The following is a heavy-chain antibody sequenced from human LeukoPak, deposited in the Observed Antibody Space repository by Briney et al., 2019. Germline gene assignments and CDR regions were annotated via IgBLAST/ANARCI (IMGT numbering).Heavy chain of an antibody. J-gene: IGHJ4*02. D-gene: IGHD3-10*01. CDR2: ISSSSSYI. CDR3: ARTRGSGSYSYFDY. CDR1: GFTFSSYS. Sequence: GGSLRLSCAASGFTFSSYSMNWVRQAPGKGLEWVSSISSSSSYIYYADSVKGRFTISRDNAKNSLYLQMNSLRAEDMAVYYCARTRGSGSYSYFDYWGQGTLVTVSS. V-gene: IGHV3-21*01.